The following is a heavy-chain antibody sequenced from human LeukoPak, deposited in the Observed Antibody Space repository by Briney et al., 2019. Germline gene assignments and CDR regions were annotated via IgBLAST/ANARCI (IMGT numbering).Heavy chain of an antibody. CDR1: GFTFSSYS. J-gene: IGHJ6*03. V-gene: IGHV3-21*03. Sequence: PGGSLRLSCAASGFTFSSYSMNWVRQAPGKWLEWVSPISSSSSYIYYADSVKGRFTISRDNAKNSLYLQMNSLKTEDTAVYYCTRGVEPGWVAPYYMDVWGKGTTVTVSS. CDR2: ISSSSSYI. CDR3: TRGVEPGWVAPYYMDV. D-gene: IGHD6-19*01.